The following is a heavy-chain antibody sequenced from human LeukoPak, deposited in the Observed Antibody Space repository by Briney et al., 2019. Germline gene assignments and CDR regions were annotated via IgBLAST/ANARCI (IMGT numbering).Heavy chain of an antibody. CDR3: EKDGGGSVWWGDFLGNYYGMDV. J-gene: IGHJ6*01. V-gene: IGHV3-23*01. Sequence: GSLRLSCAASGFTFSSYAMSWVRQAPGKGLEWVSAISGSGGSTYYADSVKGRFTISRDNSKNTLYLQMNSLRAEDTAVYYCEKDGGGSVWWGDFLGNYYGMDVG. CDR1: GFTFSSYA. D-gene: IGHD3-10*01. CDR2: ISGSGGST.